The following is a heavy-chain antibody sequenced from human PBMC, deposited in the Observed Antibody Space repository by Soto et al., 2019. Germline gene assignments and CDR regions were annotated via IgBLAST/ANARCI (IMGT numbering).Heavy chain of an antibody. J-gene: IGHJ4*02. Sequence: GGSLRLSCAASGFTFSDYYMTWIRQAPGKGLEWVSYISSSGSTIYYADSVKGRFTISRDNAKKSLYVQMNSLRAEDTAVYYCARGRTYGDYEGYWGQGTLVTVSS. CDR1: GFTFSDYY. CDR2: ISSSGSTI. V-gene: IGHV3-11*01. D-gene: IGHD4-17*01. CDR3: ARGRTYGDYEGY.